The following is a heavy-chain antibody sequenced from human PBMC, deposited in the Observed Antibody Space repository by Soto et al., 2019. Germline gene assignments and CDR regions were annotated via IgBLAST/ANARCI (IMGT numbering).Heavy chain of an antibody. CDR1: GGSISCGGYS. V-gene: IGHV4-30-2*01. Sequence: QLQLQESGSGLVKPSQTLSLTCAVSGGSISCGGYSWRWIRLPPGKGLEWIGYIYNSGSTYYNPPLKSPVTKSVDRSKNQFSPKLSSVTAAETAVYYCARDTDSRDFDIWCQGTMVTVSS. D-gene: IGHD3-22*01. CDR2: IYNSGST. CDR3: ARDTDSRDFDI. J-gene: IGHJ3*02.